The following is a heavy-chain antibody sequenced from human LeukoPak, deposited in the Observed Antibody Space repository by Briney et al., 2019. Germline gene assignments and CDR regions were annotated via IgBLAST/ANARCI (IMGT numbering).Heavy chain of an antibody. CDR2: IYYSGTT. CDR1: ADSMSSYY. CDR3: ATGSSSWTYYFSY. Sequence: PSETLSLTCSVSADSMSSYYWSWIRQPPGKGLEWVGYIYYSGTTDYNPSLNSRVTISVDTSKNQFSLNLSSVTAADTAIYYCATGSSSWTYYFSYWGQGALVTVSS. J-gene: IGHJ4*02. V-gene: IGHV4-59*01. D-gene: IGHD6-13*01.